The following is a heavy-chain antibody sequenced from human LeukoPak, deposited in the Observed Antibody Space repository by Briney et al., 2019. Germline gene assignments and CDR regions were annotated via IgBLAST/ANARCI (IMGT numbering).Heavy chain of an antibody. J-gene: IGHJ4*02. CDR1: GFTFSDYY. V-gene: IGHV3-11*01. CDR3: ASQNTIFGVIMRWVSDY. Sequence: GGPLRLSCAASGFTFSDYYMSWLRQAPGKGLEWLSYISSSGSTIYYADSVKGRFTISRDNAKNSLYLQMNSLRAEDTAVYYCASQNTIFGVIMRWVSDYWGQGTLVTVSS. CDR2: ISSSGSTI. D-gene: IGHD3-3*01.